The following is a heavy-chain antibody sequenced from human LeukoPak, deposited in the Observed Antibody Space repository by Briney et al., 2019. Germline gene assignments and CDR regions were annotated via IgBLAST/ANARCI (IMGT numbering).Heavy chain of an antibody. CDR2: IYTGGGT. CDR1: GFTISSNY. D-gene: IGHD3-10*01. V-gene: IGHV3-66*01. J-gene: IGHJ4*02. CDR3: ASNLYGSGNDPGY. Sequence: GGSLILSCAASGFTISSNYMSWVRQAPGKGLEWVSVIYTGGGTYYADSVKGRFTISRDNSKNTLFLQMNNLRAEDTAVYYCASNLYGSGNDPGYWGQGTLVTVSS.